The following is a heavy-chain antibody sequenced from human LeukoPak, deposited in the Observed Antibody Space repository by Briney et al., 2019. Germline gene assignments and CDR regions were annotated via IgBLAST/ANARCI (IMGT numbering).Heavy chain of an antibody. CDR1: GGSINSNSYY. CDR3: ASESYCGGDCYSWFDY. V-gene: IGHV4-39*07. Sequence: SETLSLTCTVSGGSINSNSYYWGWIRQPPGKGLEWIGTIYYSGTIYYNPSLKSRVTVSVDTSKNQFSLRLSSVTAADTAVYYCASESYCGGDCYSWFDYWGQGTLVTVSS. J-gene: IGHJ4*02. CDR2: IYYSGTI. D-gene: IGHD2-21*02.